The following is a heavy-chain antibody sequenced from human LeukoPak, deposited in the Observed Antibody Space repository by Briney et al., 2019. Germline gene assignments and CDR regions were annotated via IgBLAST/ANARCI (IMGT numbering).Heavy chain of an antibody. CDR3: AKDLWGWSGMDV. D-gene: IGHD6-19*01. CDR2: ISGSGGST. V-gene: IGHV3-23*01. J-gene: IGHJ6*02. CDR1: GFTFSSYA. Sequence: GGSLRLSCAASGFTFSSYAMSWVRQAPGKGLEWVSAISGSGGSTYYADSVKGRFTISRDNSKNMVYLQMNSLRDEDTALYYCAKDLWGWSGMDVWGQGTAVTVSS.